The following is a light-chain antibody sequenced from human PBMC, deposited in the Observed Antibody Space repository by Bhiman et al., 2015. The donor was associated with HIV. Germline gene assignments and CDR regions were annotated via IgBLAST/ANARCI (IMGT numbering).Light chain of an antibody. CDR2: EVT. V-gene: IGLV2-8*01. J-gene: IGLJ3*02. Sequence: QSALTQPPSASGSPGQSVSISCSGTSSDVGGYNYVSWYQQHPGKAPKLMIYEVTKRPSGVPDRFSASKSGNTASLTVSGLQPEDEANYYCNSYGGRLWVFGGGTKLTVL. CDR1: SSDVGGYNY. CDR3: NSYGGRLWV.